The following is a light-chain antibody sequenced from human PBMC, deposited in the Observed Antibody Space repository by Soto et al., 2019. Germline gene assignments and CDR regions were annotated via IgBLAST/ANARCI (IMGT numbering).Light chain of an antibody. V-gene: IGKV1-5*03. J-gene: IGKJ1*01. CDR2: KAS. Sequence: DIQMTQSPSTLSASVGDRVTISCRASQSVNIWLAWYQQKPGKAPKLLISKASSLESGVPSRFSGSGSGTEFTLTISSLQPDDLAAYYCPQYNNLWTFGQGTKVDIK. CDR1: QSVNIW. CDR3: PQYNNLWT.